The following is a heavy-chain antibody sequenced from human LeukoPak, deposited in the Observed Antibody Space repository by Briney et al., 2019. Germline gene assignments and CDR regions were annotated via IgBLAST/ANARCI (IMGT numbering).Heavy chain of an antibody. CDR3: ARDGGEHDYWHFDL. D-gene: IGHD1/OR15-1a*01. V-gene: IGHV3-48*04. Sequence: PGGYLRLSCEASGFTLSSHSMNWVRQAPGRGLEWVAYISNSGGTKLYADSVKGRFTISRDNAKKSLNLEMNSLRAEDTAVYYCARDGGEHDYWHFDLWGRGDLVTVSS. CDR1: GFTLSSHS. CDR2: ISNSGGTK. J-gene: IGHJ2*01.